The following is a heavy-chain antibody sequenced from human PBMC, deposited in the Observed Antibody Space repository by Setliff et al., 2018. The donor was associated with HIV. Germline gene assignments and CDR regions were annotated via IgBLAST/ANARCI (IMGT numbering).Heavy chain of an antibody. Sequence: PSETLSLTCTVSGDSISSGGYYWSWIRQLPGKGLEWIGYIYYSGATYYNPSLKNRVTISLYTSKSQFSLKLTSVTAADTALYYCGSGRGAKCGYDYFGSWGQGTLVTVSS. CDR1: GDSISSGGYY. V-gene: IGHV4-31*03. CDR2: IYYSGAT. CDR3: GSGRGAKCGYDYFGS. J-gene: IGHJ4*02. D-gene: IGHD5-12*01.